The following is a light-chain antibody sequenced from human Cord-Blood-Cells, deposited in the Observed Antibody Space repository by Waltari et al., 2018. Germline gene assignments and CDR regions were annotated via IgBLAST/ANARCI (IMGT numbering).Light chain of an antibody. CDR3: CSYAGSYTFV. CDR2: DVS. Sequence: QSALTQPRSVSGSPGPSVTISCTGTSSDVGGYNYVSWYQQHPGKAPKPMIYDVSKRPSGVPDRFSGSKSGNTASLTISGLQAEDEADYYCCSYAGSYTFVFGGGTKLTVL. V-gene: IGLV2-11*01. J-gene: IGLJ2*01. CDR1: SSDVGGYNY.